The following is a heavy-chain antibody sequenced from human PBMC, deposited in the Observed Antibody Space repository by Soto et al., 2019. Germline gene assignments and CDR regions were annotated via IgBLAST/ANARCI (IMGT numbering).Heavy chain of an antibody. CDR2: IYYSGST. CDR1: GGSISSGGYY. V-gene: IGHV4-31*03. Sequence: SETLSLTCTVSGGSISSGGYYWSWIRQHPGKGLEWIGYIYYSGSTYYNPSLKSRVTISVDTSKNQFSLKLSSVTAADTAVYYCARVGWLIPQEYYFDYWGQGTLVTVSS. J-gene: IGHJ4*02. CDR3: ARVGWLIPQEYYFDY. D-gene: IGHD5-12*01.